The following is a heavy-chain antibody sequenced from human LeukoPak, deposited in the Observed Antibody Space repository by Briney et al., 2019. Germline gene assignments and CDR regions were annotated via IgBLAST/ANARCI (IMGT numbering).Heavy chain of an antibody. CDR3: ARDVLAAGATGTFDI. V-gene: IGHV3-7*03. Sequence: GGSLRLSCAASTFTFSNYWMSWVRQAPGKGLEWVANIKQDGSEKYYVDSVKGRFTISRDNAKTSLYLQMNSLRAEDTAVYYWARDVLAAGATGTFDIWGQGTMVTVSS. J-gene: IGHJ3*02. D-gene: IGHD1-14*01. CDR2: IKQDGSEK. CDR1: TFTFSNYW.